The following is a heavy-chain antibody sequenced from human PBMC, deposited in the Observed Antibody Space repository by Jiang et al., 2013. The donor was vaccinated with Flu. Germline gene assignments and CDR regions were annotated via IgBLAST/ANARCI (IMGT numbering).Heavy chain of an antibody. CDR3: ARRPPPXDGDYVWLDP. D-gene: IGHD4-17*01. Sequence: SGAEVKKPGASVKVSCKASGYSYTGYFIHWVRQAPGQGLEWMGSINPNSGGTNYAQNFQGRVSMTSDTSRRTAYMELRRMGSDDTAIYYCARRPPPXDGDYVWLDP. CDR1: GYSYTGYF. CDR2: INPNSGGT. J-gene: IGHJ5*02. V-gene: IGHV1-2*02.